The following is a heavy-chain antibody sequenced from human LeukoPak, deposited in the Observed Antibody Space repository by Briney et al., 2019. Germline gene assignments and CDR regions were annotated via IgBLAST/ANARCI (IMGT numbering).Heavy chain of an antibody. CDR3: ASSPAEEGIVILPAAVRFDP. V-gene: IGHV4-59*08. CDR1: GGSISNSY. Sequence: SETLSLTCTVSGGSISNSYWSWIRQPPGKGLECIGYIYYIGSTNYNPSLKSRVTISVDTSKNQFSLKLSSVTAADTAVYYCASSPAEEGIVILPAAVRFDPWGQGTLVTVSS. J-gene: IGHJ5*02. D-gene: IGHD2-2*01. CDR2: IYYIGST.